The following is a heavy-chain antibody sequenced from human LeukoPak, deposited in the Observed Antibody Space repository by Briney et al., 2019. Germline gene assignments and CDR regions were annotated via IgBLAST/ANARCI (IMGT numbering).Heavy chain of an antibody. CDR1: GFTFSDYY. V-gene: IGHV3-11*01. CDR3: ARVGVEEQLVPFDY. D-gene: IGHD6-13*01. CDR2: ISSSGSTI. Sequence: GGSLRPSCAASGFTFSDYYMSWIRQAPGKGLEWVSYISSSGSTIYYAGSVKGRFTISRDNAKNSLYLQMNSLRAEDTAVYYCARVGVEEQLVPFDYWGQGTLVTVSS. J-gene: IGHJ4*02.